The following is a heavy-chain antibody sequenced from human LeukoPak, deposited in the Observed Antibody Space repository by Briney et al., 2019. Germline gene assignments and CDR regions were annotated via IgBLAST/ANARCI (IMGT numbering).Heavy chain of an antibody. Sequence: GGSLRLSCAASGFTVSSNYMSWVRQAPGKGLEWVSVIYSGGSTYYADSVKGRFTISRDNSKNTLHLQMNSLRAEDTAVYYCARVSGSPEGYFDYWGQGTLVTVSS. D-gene: IGHD1-14*01. CDR2: IYSGGST. J-gene: IGHJ4*02. V-gene: IGHV3-66*02. CDR3: ARVSGSPEGYFDY. CDR1: GFTVSSNY.